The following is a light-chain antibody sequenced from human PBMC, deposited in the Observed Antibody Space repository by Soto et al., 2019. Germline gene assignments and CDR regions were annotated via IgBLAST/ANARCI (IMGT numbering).Light chain of an antibody. V-gene: IGKV3-20*01. J-gene: IGKJ1*01. CDR3: QQYGSSGT. CDR1: QSVSNNY. Sequence: EIVLTQSPGTLSLSPGERASVSCRASQSVSNNYLGWYQQQPGQAPRLLIYGASSRATGIPDRFSGSGSGTDFTLTISRLEPEDFAVYYCQQYGSSGTFGQGTKVDI. CDR2: GAS.